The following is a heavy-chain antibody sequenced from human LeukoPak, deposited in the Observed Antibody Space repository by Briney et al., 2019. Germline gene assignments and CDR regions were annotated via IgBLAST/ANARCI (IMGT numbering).Heavy chain of an antibody. D-gene: IGHD2-2*01. V-gene: IGHV4-30-4*08. J-gene: IGHJ4*02. CDR3: ARVDIVVVPAARGIFDX. Sequence: SETLSLTCTVSGGSISSGDYYWSWIRQPPGKGLEWIGYIYYSGSTYYNPSLKSRVTISVDTSKNQFSLKLSSVTAADTAVYYCARVDIVVVPAARGIFDXXGXGTXVTV. CDR1: GGSISSGDYY. CDR2: IYYSGST.